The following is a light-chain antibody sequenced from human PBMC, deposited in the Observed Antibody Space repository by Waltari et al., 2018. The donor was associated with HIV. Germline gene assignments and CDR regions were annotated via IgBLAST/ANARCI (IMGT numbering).Light chain of an antibody. Sequence: QSALTQPRSVSGSPGQSVTISCTGTSSDVGGYNYVSWYQQNPGKAPKFIIYDVTKRPSGVPDRFSGSKSCNTASLTSSGLQAEDEADYYCCSYAGNYPVLFGGGTKLTVL. CDR3: CSYAGNYPVL. CDR2: DVT. V-gene: IGLV2-11*01. J-gene: IGLJ3*02. CDR1: SSDVGGYNY.